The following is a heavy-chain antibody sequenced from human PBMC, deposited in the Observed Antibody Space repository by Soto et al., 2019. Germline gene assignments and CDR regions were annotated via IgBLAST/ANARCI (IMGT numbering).Heavy chain of an antibody. V-gene: IGHV1-46*01. J-gene: IGHJ4*02. Sequence: QVQLVQSGAEVKKPGASVKVSCKASGYTFTSYYMHWVRQAPGQGLEWLGIINPSGGSTTYAQKFHGRVTMTRDTATSTVYMELSSLRSEDTAVYYCARVYCSGGGCYGFDYWGQGTLVTVSS. D-gene: IGHD2-15*01. CDR2: INPSGGST. CDR3: ARVYCSGGGCYGFDY. CDR1: GYTFTSYY.